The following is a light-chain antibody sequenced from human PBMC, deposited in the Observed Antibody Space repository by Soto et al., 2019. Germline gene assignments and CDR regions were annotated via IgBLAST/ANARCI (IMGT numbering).Light chain of an antibody. Sequence: DIQMTQSPSTLSASVGDRVTITCRASQSISSWLAWYQQKQGKAPKLLIYDASSLESGVPSRFSGSGSGTEFTLTISSLQPDDFATYSCQQSYSTTWTFGQGTKVDIK. CDR1: QSISSW. CDR2: DAS. V-gene: IGKV1-5*01. J-gene: IGKJ1*01. CDR3: QQSYSTTWT.